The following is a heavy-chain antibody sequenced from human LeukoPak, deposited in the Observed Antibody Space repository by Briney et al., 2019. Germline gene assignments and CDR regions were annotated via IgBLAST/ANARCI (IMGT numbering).Heavy chain of an antibody. Sequence: SGGSLRLSCAASVFTFSSYAMHWVRQAPGKGLEWVAVISYDGSNKYYADSVKGRFTISRDNSKNTLYLQMNSLRAEDTAVYYCARDRGSPLRKPIPRDYYFDYWGQGTLVTVSS. CDR1: VFTFSSYA. CDR2: ISYDGSNK. J-gene: IGHJ4*02. V-gene: IGHV3-30*04. D-gene: IGHD2-21*01. CDR3: ARDRGSPLRKPIPRDYYFDY.